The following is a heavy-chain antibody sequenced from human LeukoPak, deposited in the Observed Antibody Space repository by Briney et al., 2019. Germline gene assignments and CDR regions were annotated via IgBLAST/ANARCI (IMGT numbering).Heavy chain of an antibody. D-gene: IGHD4-17*01. J-gene: IGHJ6*03. V-gene: IGHV1-8*01. CDR3: ARESSGDYVYYYYYMDV. CDR2: MNPNSGNT. CDR1: GYTFTSYD. Sequence: ASVKVSCKASGYTFTSYDINWVRQATGQGLEWMGWMNPNSGNTGYAQKFQGRVTMTRDTSISTAYMELSRLRSDDTAVYYCARESSGDYVYYYYYMDVWGKGTTVTVSS.